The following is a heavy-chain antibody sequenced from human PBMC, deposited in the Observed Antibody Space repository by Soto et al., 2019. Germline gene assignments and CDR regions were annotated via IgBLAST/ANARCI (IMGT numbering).Heavy chain of an antibody. Sequence: QVQLEESGGGVVQPGRSLRLSCEASGFTFNTYSMHCVRQPPGKRLEWLAAIWYDGTQKYYADSVKGRFIISRDNSKKTLYLEMNSLRAEDTAVYYCARAGGTTVTGLWHFDSWGQGTLVSVSS. CDR2: IWYDGTQK. J-gene: IGHJ4*02. D-gene: IGHD4-17*01. V-gene: IGHV3-33*01. CDR1: GFTFNTYS. CDR3: ARAGGTTVTGLWHFDS.